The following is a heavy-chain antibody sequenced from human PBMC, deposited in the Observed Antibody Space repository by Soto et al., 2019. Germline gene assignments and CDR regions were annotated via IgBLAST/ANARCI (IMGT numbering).Heavy chain of an antibody. CDR3: ARLVYDTRLNYMYFDF. CDR1: GVSISSGNW. D-gene: IGHD2-8*01. V-gene: IGHV4-4*02. Sequence: SETLSLTCAVSGVSISSGNWWTWVRQTPQRGLEYIGEIFHDGTANYYPSFERRVAISVDTSKNQFSLKLTSVTAADTAIYFCARLVYDTRLNYMYFDFCGQGALLTVSS. CDR2: IFHDGTA. J-gene: IGHJ4*02.